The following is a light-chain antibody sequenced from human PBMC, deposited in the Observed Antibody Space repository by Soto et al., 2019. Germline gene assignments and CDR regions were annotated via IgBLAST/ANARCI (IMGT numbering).Light chain of an antibody. Sequence: QSALTQPASVSVSPGQSITISCTGTSSDVGGNKYVSWYQHYPGKAPKLMICDVSNRPSGVSNRFSGSKSGNTASLTISGLQAEDEADYYCSAFTGTTYGFGTGTQLTVL. CDR2: DVS. J-gene: IGLJ1*01. CDR3: SAFTGTTYG. CDR1: SSDVGGNKY. V-gene: IGLV2-14*03.